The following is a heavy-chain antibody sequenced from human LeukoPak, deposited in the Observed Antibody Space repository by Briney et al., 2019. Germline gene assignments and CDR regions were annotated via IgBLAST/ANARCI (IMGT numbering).Heavy chain of an antibody. D-gene: IGHD3-16*01. J-gene: IGHJ4*01. V-gene: IGHV3-74*01. Sequence: GGSLRLSCAASGFNFRKYWMQWVRQVPGKGLVWVSEINPDGDYSGHSNSVRGRFTISRDNAKSTLYLQMTSLSAEDTAVYYCARSLGDWGQGTLVSVSS. CDR1: GFNFRKYW. CDR3: ARSLGD. CDR2: INPDGDYS.